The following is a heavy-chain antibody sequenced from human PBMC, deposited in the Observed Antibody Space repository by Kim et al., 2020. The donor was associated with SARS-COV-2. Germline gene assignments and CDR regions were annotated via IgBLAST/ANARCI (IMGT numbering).Heavy chain of an antibody. CDR1: GFTFSSFA. CDR2: ISGSTIST. J-gene: IGHJ4*02. D-gene: IGHD6-19*01. V-gene: IGHV3-23*01. Sequence: GGSLRLSCAASGFTFSSFAMSWVRQAPGKGLEWVSGISGSTISTYYADSVKGRFTISRDNSRDTLYLQMNSLRAEDTAVYHCAKTGSGWNFNYWGQGTLVTVSS. CDR3: AKTGSGWNFNY.